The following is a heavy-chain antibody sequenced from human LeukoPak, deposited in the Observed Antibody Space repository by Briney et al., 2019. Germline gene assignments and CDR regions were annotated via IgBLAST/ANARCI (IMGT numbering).Heavy chain of an antibody. Sequence: GGSLRLSCAASGFTFSSYSMNWVRQAPGKGLEWVSSISSSSSYIYYADSVKGRFTISRDNAKNSLYLQMNSLRAEDTAVYYCARSGYSSSWYGEYYYYMDVWGKGTTVTVSS. V-gene: IGHV3-21*01. CDR3: ARSGYSSSWYGEYYYYMDV. CDR2: ISSSSSYI. CDR1: GFTFSSYS. D-gene: IGHD6-13*01. J-gene: IGHJ6*03.